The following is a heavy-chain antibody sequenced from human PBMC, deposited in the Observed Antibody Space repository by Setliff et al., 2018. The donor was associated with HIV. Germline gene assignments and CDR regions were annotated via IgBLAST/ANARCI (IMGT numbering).Heavy chain of an antibody. CDR1: GFTFSNYA. CDR2: ILSTGERT. Sequence: LRLSCAASGFTFSNYAMSWVRQAPGEGLEWVSAILSTGERTFYADSVKGRFTISRDNSKNTVYLQMDSLRAEDTAEYYCAKELAASGLGYFDSWGRGILVTVSS. J-gene: IGHJ4*02. CDR3: AKELAASGLGYFDS. V-gene: IGHV3-23*01. D-gene: IGHD3-22*01.